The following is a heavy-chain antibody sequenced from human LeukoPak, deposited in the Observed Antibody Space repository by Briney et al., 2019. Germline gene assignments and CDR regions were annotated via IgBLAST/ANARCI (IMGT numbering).Heavy chain of an antibody. CDR1: GYTFTGYY. J-gene: IGHJ6*02. CDR2: INPNSSGT. Sequence: ASVKVSCKASGYTFTGYYMHWVRQAPGQGLEWMGWINPNSSGTNYAQKFQGWVTMTRDTSISTAYMELSRLRSDDTAVYYCARDYYGSGSYYTPYYYYYYGMDVWGQGTTVTVSS. V-gene: IGHV1-2*04. D-gene: IGHD3-10*01. CDR3: ARDYYGSGSYYTPYYYYYYGMDV.